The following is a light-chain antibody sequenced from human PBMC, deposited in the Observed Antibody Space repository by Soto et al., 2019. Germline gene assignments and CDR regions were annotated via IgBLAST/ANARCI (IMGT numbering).Light chain of an antibody. V-gene: IGLV2-8*01. CDR2: DVS. CDR3: ISYAGSSIWV. CDR1: SSDVGTYNY. Sequence: QSALTQPPSASRSPGQSVTISCTGTSSDVGTYNYVSWYQQHPGKAPKLMIYDVSKRPSGVPDRFSGSKSGNTASLTVSGLQAEDEADYYCISYAGSSIWVFGGGTKLTVL. J-gene: IGLJ3*02.